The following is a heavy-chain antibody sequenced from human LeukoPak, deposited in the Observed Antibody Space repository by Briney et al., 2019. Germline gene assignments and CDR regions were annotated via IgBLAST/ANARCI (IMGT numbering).Heavy chain of an antibody. D-gene: IGHD4-23*01. Sequence: GGSLRLSCAASGFTFSSYSMNWVRQAPGKGLEWVSSISSSSSYIYYADSVKGRFTISRDNAKNSLYLQTNSLRAEDTAVYYCARDPDYGGNPGYFQHWGQGTLVTVSS. CDR3: ARDPDYGGNPGYFQH. CDR2: ISSSSSYI. J-gene: IGHJ1*01. V-gene: IGHV3-21*01. CDR1: GFTFSSYS.